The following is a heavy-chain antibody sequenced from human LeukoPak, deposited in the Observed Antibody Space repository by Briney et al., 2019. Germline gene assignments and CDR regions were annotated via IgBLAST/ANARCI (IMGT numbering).Heavy chain of an antibody. CDR1: GFTLSSYS. CDR2: ISSTGSDI. J-gene: IGHJ4*02. V-gene: IGHV3-21*01. Sequence: GGSLRLSCAASGFTLSSYSMNWVRHAPGKGLGWVSCISSTGSDIYYADSVKGRFTISRDNAKHSLYVQMKSLRAEDTAVYDCERGGRTQVVTKSDYWGQGGLVSVSS. CDR3: ERGGRTQVVTKSDY. D-gene: IGHD4-23*01.